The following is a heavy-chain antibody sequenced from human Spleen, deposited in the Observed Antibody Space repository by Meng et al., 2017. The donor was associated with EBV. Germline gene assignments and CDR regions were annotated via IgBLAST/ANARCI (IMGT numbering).Heavy chain of an antibody. CDR1: GDSVSSDNVH. J-gene: IGHJ5*02. D-gene: IGHD5-18*01. V-gene: IGHV4-61*01. CDR2: IYYSGTT. Sequence: QVQLEESGPGLLMPSGTLSLTCTVSGDSVSSDNVHWTWIRQSPGKGLEWIGYIYYSGTTNYNPSLKSRLTMSVDTSKNQFSLQLKSVTPEDTAVYYCTRTPDSTADWFDPWGQGTLVTVSS. CDR3: TRTPDSTADWFDP.